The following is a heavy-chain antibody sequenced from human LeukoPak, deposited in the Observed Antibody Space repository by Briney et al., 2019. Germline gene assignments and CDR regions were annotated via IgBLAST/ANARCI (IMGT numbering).Heavy chain of an antibody. D-gene: IGHD4-17*01. CDR2: MYYSGST. Sequence: ASETLSLTCTVSGGSISSYYWSWIRQPPGKRLEGIGYMYYSGSTNYNPSLKSRVTISVDTSKNQFSLKLSSVTAADTAVYYCARATVTTLYYFDYWGQGTLVTVSS. CDR1: GGSISSYY. J-gene: IGHJ4*02. CDR3: ARATVTTLYYFDY. V-gene: IGHV4-59*12.